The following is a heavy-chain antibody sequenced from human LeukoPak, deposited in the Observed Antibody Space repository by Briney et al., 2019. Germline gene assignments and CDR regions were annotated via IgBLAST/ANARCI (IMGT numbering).Heavy chain of an antibody. Sequence: SDTLSLTCAVSGYSISSTNWWGWIRQPPGKGPEWIGYIYYSGTTHYNPSLKSRVTMSVDAPKNQFSLTLSSVTAVDTAIYYCAKSVDGGNSPFDYWGQGTLVTVSS. D-gene: IGHD4-23*01. V-gene: IGHV4-28*01. CDR1: GYSISSTNW. J-gene: IGHJ4*02. CDR3: AKSVDGGNSPFDY. CDR2: IYYSGTT.